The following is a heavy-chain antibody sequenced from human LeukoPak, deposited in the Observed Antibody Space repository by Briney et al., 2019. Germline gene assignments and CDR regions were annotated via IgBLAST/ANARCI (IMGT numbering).Heavy chain of an antibody. CDR3: AKDRTVMATKYYFDY. J-gene: IGHJ4*02. Sequence: GGSLRLSCAASGFTFDDYAMHWVRQAPGKGLEWVSGISWNSGSIGYADSVKGRFTISRDNAKNSLYLQMNSLRAEDTALYYCAKDRTVMATKYYFDYWGQGTLVTVSS. D-gene: IGHD5-24*01. V-gene: IGHV3-9*01. CDR1: GFTFDDYA. CDR2: ISWNSGSI.